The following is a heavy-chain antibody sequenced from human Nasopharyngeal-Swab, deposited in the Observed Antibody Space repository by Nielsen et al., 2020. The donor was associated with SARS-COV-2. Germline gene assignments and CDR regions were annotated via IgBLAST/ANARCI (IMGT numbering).Heavy chain of an antibody. V-gene: IGHV3-21*01. CDR2: ISSSSSYI. Sequence: GESLNISRAASGFTFSSYSMNWVRQAPGKGLEWVSSISSSSSYIYYADSVKGRFTISRDNAKNPLYLQMNSLRAEDTAVYYCARETYGDRSYWGQGTLVTVSS. J-gene: IGHJ4*02. CDR3: ARETYGDRSY. D-gene: IGHD4-17*01. CDR1: GFTFSSYS.